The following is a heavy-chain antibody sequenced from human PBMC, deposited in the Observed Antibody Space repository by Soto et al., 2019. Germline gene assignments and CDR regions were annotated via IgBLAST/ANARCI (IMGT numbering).Heavy chain of an antibody. J-gene: IGHJ4*02. CDR3: ARQIRDASGTYHFDY. CDR2: IYYSGST. D-gene: IGHD3-10*01. V-gene: IGHV4-39*01. Sequence: SETLSLTCTVSGCSVSSGIYYWSWIRQPPGKGLEWIGSIYYSGSTYYNPSLKSRVTISVDTSRSQFSLKLTSVTAADTAVYYCARQIRDASGTYHFDYWGQGSLVTVSS. CDR1: GCSVSSGIYY.